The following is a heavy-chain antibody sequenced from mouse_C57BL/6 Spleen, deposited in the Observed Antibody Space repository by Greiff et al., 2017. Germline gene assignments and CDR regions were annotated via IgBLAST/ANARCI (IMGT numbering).Heavy chain of an antibody. J-gene: IGHJ4*01. V-gene: IGHV1-62-2*01. CDR2: FYPGSGSI. Sequence: QVQLQQSGAELVKPGASVKLSCKASGYTFTEYTIHWVKQRSGQGLEWIGWFYPGSGSIKYNEKFKDKATLTADKSSSTVYMELSRLTSEDSAVYFCARHEASCYYGSSYEGAMDYWGQGTSVTVSS. CDR1: GYTFTEYT. CDR3: ARHEASCYYGSSYEGAMDY. D-gene: IGHD1-1*01.